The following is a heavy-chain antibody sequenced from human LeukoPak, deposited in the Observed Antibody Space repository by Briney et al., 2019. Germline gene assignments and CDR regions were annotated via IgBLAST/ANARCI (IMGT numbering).Heavy chain of an antibody. Sequence: GGSLRLSCAASGFTFSSYWMHWVRLAPGKGLEWVAVISYDGSNKYYADSVKGRFTISRDNSKNTLYLQMNSLRAEDTAVYYCARDRDDYFDYWGQGTLVTVSS. V-gene: IGHV3-30-3*01. CDR2: ISYDGSNK. J-gene: IGHJ4*02. CDR1: GFTFSSYW. CDR3: ARDRDDYFDY. D-gene: IGHD3-10*01.